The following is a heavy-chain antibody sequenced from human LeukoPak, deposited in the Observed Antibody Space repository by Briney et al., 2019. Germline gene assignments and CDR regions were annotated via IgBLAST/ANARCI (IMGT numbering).Heavy chain of an antibody. Sequence: GRSLRLSCAASGFTFSSYGMHWVRQAPGKGLEWVAVIWYDGSNKYYADPVKGRFTISRDNSKNTLYLQMNSLRAEDTAVYYCARDSDYDSSGYYFDYWGQGTLVTVSS. CDR1: GFTFSSYG. CDR2: IWYDGSNK. V-gene: IGHV3-33*01. D-gene: IGHD3-22*01. J-gene: IGHJ4*02. CDR3: ARDSDYDSSGYYFDY.